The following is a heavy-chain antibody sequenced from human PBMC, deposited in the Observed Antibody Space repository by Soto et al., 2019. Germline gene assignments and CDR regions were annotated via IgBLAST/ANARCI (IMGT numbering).Heavy chain of an antibody. CDR3: ASPSGSGSPTLDD. CDR2: IYHSGCT. D-gene: IGHD3-10*01. J-gene: IGHJ4*02. V-gene: IGHV4-38-2*01. Sequence: SETLSLTCAVSGFSISSAYYWGWIRQPPGKGLEWIGSIYHSGCTYCNPSLKSRVTISLDTSKNRFSLRLSPVTAADTAVYYCASPSGSGSPTLDDWGQGTLVTVSS. CDR1: GFSISSAYY.